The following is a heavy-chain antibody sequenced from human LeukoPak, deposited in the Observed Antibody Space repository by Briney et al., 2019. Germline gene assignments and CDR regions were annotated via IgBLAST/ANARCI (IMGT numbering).Heavy chain of an antibody. Sequence: GGSLTLSCAPSGFTFSSYGMHWVRQAPGKGLGWVAVIWYDGNNKYYADVVNGRFTISRDNSKNTLYLQMNSLRAEDTAVYNCARDRGSREDGMDVWGQGTTVTVSS. CDR2: IWYDGNNK. V-gene: IGHV3-33*01. J-gene: IGHJ6*02. CDR1: GFTFSSYG. D-gene: IGHD1-26*01. CDR3: ARDRGSREDGMDV.